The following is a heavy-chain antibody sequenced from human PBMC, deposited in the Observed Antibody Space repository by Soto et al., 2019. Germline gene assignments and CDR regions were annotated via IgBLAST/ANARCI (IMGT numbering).Heavy chain of an antibody. V-gene: IGHV4-61*01. Sequence: QVQLQESGPGLVKPSETLSLTCTVSGGSVSSGSYYWSWIRQPPGKGLEWIGYIYYSGSTNYNPSLKSRVTISVDTSKNQFSLKLSSVTAADTAVDYCARDHRYSSSWYASYYYYGMDVWGQGTTVTVAS. CDR2: IYYSGST. CDR3: ARDHRYSSSWYASYYYYGMDV. J-gene: IGHJ6*02. D-gene: IGHD6-13*01. CDR1: GGSVSSGSYY.